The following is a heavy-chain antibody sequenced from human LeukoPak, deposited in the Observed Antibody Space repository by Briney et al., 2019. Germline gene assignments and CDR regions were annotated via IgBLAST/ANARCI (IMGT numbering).Heavy chain of an antibody. Sequence: GASVKVSCKASGYTFTGYYMHWVRQAPGQGLEWMGWINPNSGGTNYAQKFQGRVTMTRDTSISTAYMELSRLRSDDTVVYYCARVLVVPAAGMDVWGQGTTVTVSS. D-gene: IGHD2-2*01. J-gene: IGHJ6*02. CDR2: INPNSGGT. CDR1: GYTFTGYY. CDR3: ARVLVVPAAGMDV. V-gene: IGHV1-2*02.